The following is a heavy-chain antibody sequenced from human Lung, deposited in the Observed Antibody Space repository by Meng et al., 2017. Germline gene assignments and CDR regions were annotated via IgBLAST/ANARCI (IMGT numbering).Heavy chain of an antibody. D-gene: IGHD1-1*01. J-gene: IGHJ1*01. CDR1: GFTFTDHW. CDR3: TNDRLNH. CDR2: INRDGTKP. V-gene: IGHV3-74*01. Sequence: VQLVESGGGLVPPGGSLRLSFAASGFTFTDHWMHWVRQGPGKGLVWVSRINRDGTKPTYADSVKGRFTISRDNAKNTLYLQMNNLRAEDTAFYYCTNDRLNHWGQGALVTVSS.